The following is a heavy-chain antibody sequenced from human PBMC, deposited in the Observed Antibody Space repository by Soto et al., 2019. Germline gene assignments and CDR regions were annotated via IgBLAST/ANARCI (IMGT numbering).Heavy chain of an antibody. CDR1: GYTFINFD. CDR3: ARMASAGTLNWFDP. V-gene: IGHV1-8*02. D-gene: IGHD6-13*01. J-gene: IGHJ5*02. Sequence: GASVKVSCKASGYTFINFDISWVRQAVGQGLEWLGWTNPGSGKTGYASKFQGRVAMTRDASTGTSHLELSSLTSDDTAVYYCARMASAGTLNWFDPWGQGTLVTVS. CDR2: TNPGSGKT.